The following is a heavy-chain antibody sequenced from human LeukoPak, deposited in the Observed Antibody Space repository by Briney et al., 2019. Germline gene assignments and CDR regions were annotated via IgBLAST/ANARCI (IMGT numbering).Heavy chain of an antibody. CDR2: ISAYNGNT. CDR1: GYTFTSYG. D-gene: IGHD2-15*01. CDR3: ARVSRIVVVVAATRDRGMDV. V-gene: IGHV1-18*01. Sequence: ASVKVSCKASGYTFTSYGISWVRQAPGKGLEWMGWISAYNGNTNYAQKLQGRVTMTTDTSTSTAYMELRSLRSDDTAVYYCARVSRIVVVVAATRDRGMDVWGQGTTVTVSS. J-gene: IGHJ6*02.